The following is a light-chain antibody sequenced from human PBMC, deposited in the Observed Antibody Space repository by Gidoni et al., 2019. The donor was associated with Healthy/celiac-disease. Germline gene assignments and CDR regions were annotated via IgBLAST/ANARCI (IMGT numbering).Light chain of an antibody. CDR3: QQYGSSPLT. CDR2: GAS. CDR1: QSVSISY. V-gene: IGKV3-20*01. J-gene: IGKJ5*01. Sequence: DIVLTQSPGTLSLSPAERATLSCRASQSVSISYLAWYQQKPGQAPRLLIYGASSRATGIPDRFSGCGSVPAFTLTISSLEPEDFAVYYCQQYGSSPLTFGHGTRLEI.